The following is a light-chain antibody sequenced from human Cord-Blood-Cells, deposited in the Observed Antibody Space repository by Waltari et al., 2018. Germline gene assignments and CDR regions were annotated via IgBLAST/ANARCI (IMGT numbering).Light chain of an antibody. Sequence: QSALTQPASVSGSPGQSITIYCTGTSSDVGGYNYVSWYQQHPGKAPKLMIYDVSNRPSGVSTRFSGSKSGNTASLTISGLQAEDEADYYCSSYTSSSTLVFGTGTKVTVL. V-gene: IGLV2-14*01. CDR3: SSYTSSSTLV. CDR1: SSDVGGYNY. J-gene: IGLJ1*01. CDR2: DVS.